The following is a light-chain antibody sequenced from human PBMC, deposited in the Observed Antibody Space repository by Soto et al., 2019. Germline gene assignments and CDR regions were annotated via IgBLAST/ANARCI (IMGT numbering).Light chain of an antibody. CDR3: QQYGSSAPNT. CDR1: QSVSSNY. CDR2: GAS. Sequence: EIVLTQSPDTLSLSPGEGATLSCRASQSVSSNYLAWYQQKPGQAPRLLIYGASSRATGIPDRFSGSGSGIDFTLTISRLEPEDFAMYYCQQYGSSAPNTFGQGTRLEIE. J-gene: IGKJ5*01. V-gene: IGKV3-20*01.